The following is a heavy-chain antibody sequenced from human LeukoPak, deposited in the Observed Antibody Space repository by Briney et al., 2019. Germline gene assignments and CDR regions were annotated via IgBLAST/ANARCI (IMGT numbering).Heavy chain of an antibody. V-gene: IGHV4-39*07. Sequence: SETLSLTCTVSGGSISSSSYYWGWIRQPPGKGLEWIGSIYYSGSTYYNPSLKSRVTISVDTSKNQFSLKLSSVTAADTAVYYCAKLRVQNYGGNWGFDYWGQGTLVTVPS. CDR1: GGSISSSSYY. J-gene: IGHJ4*02. D-gene: IGHD4-23*01. CDR2: IYYSGST. CDR3: AKLRVQNYGGNWGFDY.